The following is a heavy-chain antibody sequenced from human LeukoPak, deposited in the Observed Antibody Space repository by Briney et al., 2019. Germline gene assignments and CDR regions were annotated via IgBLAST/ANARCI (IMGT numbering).Heavy chain of an antibody. Sequence: SETLSLTCTVSGGSISSGSYYWSWIRQPAGKGLEWIGYIYYSGSTNYNPSLKSRVTISVDTSKNQFSLKLSSVTAADTAVYYCARDHYYYMDVWGKGTTVTVSS. CDR2: IYYSGST. V-gene: IGHV4-61*10. CDR3: ARDHYYYMDV. J-gene: IGHJ6*03. CDR1: GGSISSGSYY.